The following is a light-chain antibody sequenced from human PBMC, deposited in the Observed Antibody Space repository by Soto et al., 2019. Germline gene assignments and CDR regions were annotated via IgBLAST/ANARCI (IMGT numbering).Light chain of an antibody. J-gene: IGKJ1*01. CDR1: QSINSF. V-gene: IGKV3-20*01. CDR3: QQYGGSPRT. Sequence: EIVLTQSPGTLSLSPGEGATLSCRASQSINSFLAWYQQRRGQAPRLLIHGASNRATGIPDRFSGSGSGTDFTLTISRLEPEDFVVYYCQQYGGSPRTFGQGTKVEVK. CDR2: GAS.